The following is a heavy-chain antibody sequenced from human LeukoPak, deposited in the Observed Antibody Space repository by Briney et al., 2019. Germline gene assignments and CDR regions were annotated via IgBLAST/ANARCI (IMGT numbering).Heavy chain of an antibody. CDR2: INPDGSQI. CDR1: GFTFNSYW. Sequence: GGSLRLPCAASGFTFNSYWKNWVRQAPGKGLEWVALINPDGSQIKYVDSVKGRFTISRDNAENSLYLQMNSLRAEDTAVYYCARDLGYGALDPWGQGTLVTVSS. V-gene: IGHV3-7*01. CDR3: ARDLGYGALDP. D-gene: IGHD4-17*01. J-gene: IGHJ5*02.